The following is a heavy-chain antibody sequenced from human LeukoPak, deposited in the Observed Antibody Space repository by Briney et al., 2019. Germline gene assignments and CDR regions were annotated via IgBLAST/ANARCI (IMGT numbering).Heavy chain of an antibody. CDR1: GGSISSSSYY. CDR2: IYYCGST. CDR3: ARYSSSSFDY. Sequence: PSETLSLTCTVSGGSISSSSYYWGWIRQPPGKVLEWIGSIYYCGSTYYNPSLKSRVTISVDTSKNEFSLKLSSVTAADTAVYYCARYSSSSFDYWGQGTLVTVSS. J-gene: IGHJ4*02. V-gene: IGHV4-39*01. D-gene: IGHD6-6*01.